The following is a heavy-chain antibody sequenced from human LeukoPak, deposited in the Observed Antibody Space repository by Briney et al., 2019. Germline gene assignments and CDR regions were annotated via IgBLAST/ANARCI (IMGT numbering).Heavy chain of an antibody. V-gene: IGHV3-74*01. J-gene: IGHJ6*04. Sequence: GGSLRLSCAASGFTFSSYWMHWVRQAPGKGLVWVSRINSDGSSTSYADSVKGRFTISRDNAKNTLYLQMNSLRAEDTAVYYCARTSVKTGQDYYYYYGMDVWAKGPRSPSPQ. CDR2: INSDGSST. CDR3: ARTSVKTGQDYYYYYGMDV. CDR1: GFTFSSYW.